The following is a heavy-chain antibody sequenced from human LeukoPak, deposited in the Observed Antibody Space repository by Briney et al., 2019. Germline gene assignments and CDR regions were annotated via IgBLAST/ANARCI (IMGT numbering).Heavy chain of an antibody. J-gene: IGHJ4*02. CDR2: ISSSSSYT. CDR1: GFTFSDYY. D-gene: IGHD1-1*01. V-gene: IGHV3-11*06. Sequence: GGSLRPSCAASGFTFSDYYMSWIRQAPGKGLEWVSYISSSSSYTNYADSVKGRFTISRDNAKNSLYLQMNSLRAEDTAVYYCARGRTGTPFDYWGQGTLVTVSS. CDR3: ARGRTGTPFDY.